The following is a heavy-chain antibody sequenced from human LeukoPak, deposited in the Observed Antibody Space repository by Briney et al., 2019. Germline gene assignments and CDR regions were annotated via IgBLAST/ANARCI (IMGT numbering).Heavy chain of an antibody. CDR2: ISGDSIYI. V-gene: IGHV3-21*01. Sequence: GGSLRLSCAAAGFTFTSYSMNWVRQAPGRGLEWVSSISGDSIYIYYADSVKGRFTISRDNSKNTLYLQMNSLRDADTAMYYCARESGWGLPHAFDFWGQGTMITVSS. D-gene: IGHD3-3*01. CDR1: GFTFTSYS. J-gene: IGHJ3*01. CDR3: ARESGWGLPHAFDF.